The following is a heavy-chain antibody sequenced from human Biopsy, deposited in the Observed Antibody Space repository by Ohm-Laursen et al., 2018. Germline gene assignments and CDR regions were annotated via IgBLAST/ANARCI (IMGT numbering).Heavy chain of an antibody. CDR1: GYTLTELS. J-gene: IGHJ4*02. CDR3: ATGPYYDTRFYYNVRPFDF. CDR2: FDREERKT. Sequence: ASVKASCKLSGYTLTELSIHWVRQTGGKGLEWMGGFDREERKTVYAEKFQGRVTMTEDTSTDTVYMEVTSLRSDDTAVYYCATGPYYDTRFYYNVRPFDFWGQGTLVTVSS. D-gene: IGHD3-10*01. V-gene: IGHV1-24*01.